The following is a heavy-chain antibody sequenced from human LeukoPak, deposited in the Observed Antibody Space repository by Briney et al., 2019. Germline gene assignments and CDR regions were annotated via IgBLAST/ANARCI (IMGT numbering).Heavy chain of an antibody. CDR2: LDPEGGGL. CDR3: ATVFQQRGYYYMDV. Sequence: ASVNVSYKVSGNRLIYLSMHWVRQAPGKGLEWLGGLDPEGGGLIYAQNFQGRVIMTEDTSTDTAYMELSSLKSEDTGVYYCATVFQQRGYYYMDVWGKGTTVTVSS. D-gene: IGHD6-13*01. V-gene: IGHV1-24*01. J-gene: IGHJ6*03. CDR1: GNRLIYLS.